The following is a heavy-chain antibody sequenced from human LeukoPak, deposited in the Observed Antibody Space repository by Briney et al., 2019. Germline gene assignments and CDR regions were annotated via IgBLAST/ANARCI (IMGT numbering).Heavy chain of an antibody. CDR2: FDPEDGET. D-gene: IGHD6-6*01. Sequence: ASVKVSCKVSGYTLTELSMHWVRQAPGKGLEWMGGFDPEDGETIYAQKFQGRVTMTEDTSTDTAYMELSSLRSEDTAVYYCATAGARPGGMDVWGQGTTVTVSS. J-gene: IGHJ6*02. CDR1: GYTLTELS. V-gene: IGHV1-24*01. CDR3: ATAGARPGGMDV.